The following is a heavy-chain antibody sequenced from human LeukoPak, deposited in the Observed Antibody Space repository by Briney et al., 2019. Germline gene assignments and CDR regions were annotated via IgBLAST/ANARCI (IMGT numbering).Heavy chain of an antibody. J-gene: IGHJ4*02. CDR1: GGSFSGYY. CDR2: INHSGST. V-gene: IGHV4-34*01. Sequence: SETLSLTCAVYGGSFSGYYWSWIRQPPGKGLEWIGEINHSGSTNYNPSLKSRVTISVDTSKNQFSLKLSSVTAADTAVYYCASGRGGVFYFDNWGQGARVTVSS. D-gene: IGHD2-8*02. CDR3: ASGRGGVFYFDN.